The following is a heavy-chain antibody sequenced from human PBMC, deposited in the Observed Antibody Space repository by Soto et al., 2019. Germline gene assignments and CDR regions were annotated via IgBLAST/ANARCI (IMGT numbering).Heavy chain of an antibody. J-gene: IGHJ4*02. CDR3: AKDPVILGRKWELEGPFDY. V-gene: IGHV3-30*18. D-gene: IGHD1-26*01. CDR2: ISYDGSNK. Sequence: GGSLRLSCAASGFTFSSYGMHWVRQAPGKGLEWVAVISYDGSNKYYADSVKGRFTISRDNSKNTLYLQMNSLRAEDTAVYYCAKDPVILGRKWELEGPFDYWGQGTLVTVSS. CDR1: GFTFSSYG.